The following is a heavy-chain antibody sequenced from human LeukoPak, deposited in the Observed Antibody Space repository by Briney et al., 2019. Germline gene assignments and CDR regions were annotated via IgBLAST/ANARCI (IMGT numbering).Heavy chain of an antibody. J-gene: IGHJ5*02. D-gene: IGHD6-13*01. Sequence: SETLSLTCTASGGSISSYYWSWIRQPPGKGLEWIGYIYYSGSTNYNPSLKSRVTISVDTSKNQFSLKLSSVTAADTAVYYCARSPGIAAAGRSLWFDPWGQGTLVTVSS. CDR1: GGSISSYY. CDR2: IYYSGST. CDR3: ARSPGIAAAGRSLWFDP. V-gene: IGHV4-59*08.